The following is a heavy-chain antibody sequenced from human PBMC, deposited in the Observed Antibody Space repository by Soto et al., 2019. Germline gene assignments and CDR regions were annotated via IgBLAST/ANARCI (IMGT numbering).Heavy chain of an antibody. CDR1: GYTFTRYA. CDR3: ARGDATKIVVTTYYAMDV. Sequence: GASVKVSCKASGYTFTRYAMHWVRQAPGQRIEWMGWINAGNGNTKYSQKFQGRVTITADESTTTVYMEVRSLTSEDTAVYYCARGDATKIVVTTYYAMDVWGQGTTVTVSS. J-gene: IGHJ6*02. CDR2: INAGNGNT. D-gene: IGHD3-22*01. V-gene: IGHV1-3*01.